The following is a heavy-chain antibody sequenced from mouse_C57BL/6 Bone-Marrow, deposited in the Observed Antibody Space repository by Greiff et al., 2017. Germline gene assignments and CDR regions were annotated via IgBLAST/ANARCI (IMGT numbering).Heavy chain of an antibody. CDR3: ARRNWYFDV. J-gene: IGHJ1*03. CDR2: IYPRSGNT. V-gene: IGHV1-81*01. CDR1: GYTFTSSG. Sequence: QVQLQQSGAELARPGASVKLSCKASGYTFTSSGISWVKQRTGQGLEWIGEIYPRSGNTYYNEKFKGKAKLTAGKSSSTAYMELRSRTSEDSAVYFCARRNWYFDVWGTGTTVTGSA.